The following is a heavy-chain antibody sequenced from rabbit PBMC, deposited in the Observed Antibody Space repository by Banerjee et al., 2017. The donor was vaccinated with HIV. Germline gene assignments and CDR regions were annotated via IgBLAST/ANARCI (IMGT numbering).Heavy chain of an antibody. CDR1: GFSFSSSYY. V-gene: IGHV1S40*01. J-gene: IGHJ4*01. CDR3: ARDNYASSNVVFNL. CDR2: IYAGSSGST. D-gene: IGHD4-2*01. Sequence: QSLEESGGDLVKPGASLTLTCTASGFSFSSSYYMCWVRQAPGKGLEWIACIYAGSSGSTYYASWAKGRFTISKTSSTTVTLQMTSLTAADTANYFCARDNYASSNVVFNLWGQGTLVTVS.